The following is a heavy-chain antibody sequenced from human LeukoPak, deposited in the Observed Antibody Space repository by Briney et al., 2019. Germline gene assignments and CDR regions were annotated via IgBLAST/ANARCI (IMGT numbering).Heavy chain of an antibody. CDR2: ISGSGDTT. V-gene: IGHV3-23*01. J-gene: IGHJ4*02. D-gene: IGHD6-13*01. CDR1: RFTFRSYA. Sequence: GGSLRLSCAASRFTFRSYAMSWVRQAPGKGLEWVSGISGSGDTTYYADSVRGRFTISRDNSKNTLYLQMNSLRAEDTAVYYCAKSAGAAVTDYFDYWGQGTLVTVSS. CDR3: AKSAGAAVTDYFDY.